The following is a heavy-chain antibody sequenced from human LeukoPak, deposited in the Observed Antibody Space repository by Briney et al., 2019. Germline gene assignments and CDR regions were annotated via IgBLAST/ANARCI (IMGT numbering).Heavy chain of an antibody. CDR2: ISGSGYTT. CDR1: GYTFNSYG. Sequence: GGTLRLSCEASGYTFNSYGMSWVRQAPGKGLEWVSAISGSGYTTYYADSVKGRFTISRDNSENTLYLQMNSLRAEDTAVYYCASLYYGGNNFDYWGQGTLVTVSS. D-gene: IGHD4-23*01. CDR3: ASLYYGGNNFDY. V-gene: IGHV3-23*01. J-gene: IGHJ4*02.